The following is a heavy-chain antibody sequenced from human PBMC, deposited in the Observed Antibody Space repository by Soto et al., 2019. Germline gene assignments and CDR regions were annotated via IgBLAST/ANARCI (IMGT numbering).Heavy chain of an antibody. CDR3: AREGYYAYDYGMDV. CDR1: GFNISTYG. J-gene: IGHJ6*02. D-gene: IGHD1-26*01. Sequence: PGGSLRLSSAASGFNISTYGMNWVLQAPGKGLEWLSYISGSSHNIYYADSGKGRFKISRDNAKKSVYLQMNSLTDEDTAMYYCAREGYYAYDYGMDVWGQGTTVTVSS. CDR2: ISGSSHNI. V-gene: IGHV3-48*02.